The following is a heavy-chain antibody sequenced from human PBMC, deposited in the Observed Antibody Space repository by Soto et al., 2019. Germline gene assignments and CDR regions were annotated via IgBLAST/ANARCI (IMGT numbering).Heavy chain of an antibody. CDR2: INPNSGGT. CDR1: GYTFTGYY. V-gene: IGHV1-2*04. Sequence: ASVKVSCKASGYTFTGYYMHWVRQAPGQGLEWMGWINPNSGGTNYAQKFQGWVTMTRDTSISTAYMELSRLRSDDTAVYYCARDFQTGTTSSYYCGMDVWGQGTTVTVSS. CDR3: ARDFQTGTTSSYYCGMDV. D-gene: IGHD1-7*01. J-gene: IGHJ6*02.